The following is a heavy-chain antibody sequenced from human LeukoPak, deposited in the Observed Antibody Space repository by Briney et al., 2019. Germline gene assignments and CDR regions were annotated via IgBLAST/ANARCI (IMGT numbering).Heavy chain of an antibody. J-gene: IGHJ4*02. D-gene: IGHD3-22*01. CDR1: GFTFSSYA. CDR3: ARVAAAFYDSSGYYCNY. Sequence: PGGSLRLSCAASGFTFSSYAMSWVRQAPGKGLEWVSYISSSGSTIYYADSVKGRFTISRDNAKNSLYLQMNSLRAEDTAVYYCARVAAAFYDSSGYYCNYWGQGTLVTVSS. V-gene: IGHV3-48*04. CDR2: ISSSGSTI.